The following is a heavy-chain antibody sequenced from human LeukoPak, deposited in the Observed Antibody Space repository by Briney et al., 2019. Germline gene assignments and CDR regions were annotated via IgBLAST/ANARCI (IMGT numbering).Heavy chain of an antibody. CDR3: ATEDSSGWYGDY. CDR2: IKQDGSEK. V-gene: IGHV3-7*01. CDR1: GFTFSSYW. J-gene: IGHJ4*02. Sequence: GGSLRLSCAASGFTFSSYWMSWVRQAPGKGLVWVANIKQDGSEKYYVDSVKGRFTISRDNAKNSLYLQVNSLRAEDTAVYYCATEDSSGWYGDYWGQGTLVTVSS. D-gene: IGHD6-19*01.